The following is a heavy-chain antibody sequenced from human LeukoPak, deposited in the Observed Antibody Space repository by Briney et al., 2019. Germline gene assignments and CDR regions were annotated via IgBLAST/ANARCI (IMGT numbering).Heavy chain of an antibody. CDR2: IYHSGST. J-gene: IGHJ4*02. CDR1: GYSISSGYY. V-gene: IGHV4-38-2*02. D-gene: IGHD1-26*01. CDR3: ARAIEVGAMTPFDY. Sequence: SETLSLTCTVSGYSISSGYYWGWIRQPPGKGLEWIGSIYHSGSTYYNPSLKSRVTISVDTSKNQSSLKLSSVTAADTAVYYCARAIEVGAMTPFDYWGQGTLVTVSS.